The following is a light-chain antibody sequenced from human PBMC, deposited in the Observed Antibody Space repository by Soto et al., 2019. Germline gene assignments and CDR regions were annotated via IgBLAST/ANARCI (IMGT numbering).Light chain of an antibody. Sequence: DIQMTQSPSSLSASLGDRVTITCRASQSISNFLNWFQHKPGKAPKVLISAASTLQSGVPSRFSGSGSGTDFTLTISCLQSEDFATYYCQQYYSYPPITFGQGTRLEI. CDR3: QQYYSYPPIT. CDR1: QSISNF. V-gene: IGKV1-16*01. J-gene: IGKJ5*01. CDR2: AAS.